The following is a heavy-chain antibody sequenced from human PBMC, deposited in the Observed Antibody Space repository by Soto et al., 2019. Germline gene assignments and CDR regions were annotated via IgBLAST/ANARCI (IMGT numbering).Heavy chain of an antibody. J-gene: IGHJ4*02. CDR3: SGAESPDTAYFSLY. Sequence: GGSLRLSCAASGFTVSSNYMSWVRQAPGRGLEWVSTIYSSGTTYYADSVKGRFTISRDTSNGIAYLQMNSLNIEDSAVYYCSGAESPDTAYFSLYWGQGTPVTVSS. CDR2: IYSSGTT. D-gene: IGHD1-26*01. V-gene: IGHV3-53*05. CDR1: GFTVSSNY.